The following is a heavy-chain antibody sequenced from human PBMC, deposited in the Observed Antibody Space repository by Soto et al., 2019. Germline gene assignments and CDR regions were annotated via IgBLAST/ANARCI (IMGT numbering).Heavy chain of an antibody. J-gene: IGHJ4*02. CDR2: INAGNGNT. CDR1: GYTFTSYA. V-gene: IGHV1-3*01. Sequence: GPVKVSCKASGYTFTSYAIHWGRQAPGQRLEWMGWINAGNGNTKYSQKFQGRVTITRDTSAGTAYMELSSLRSEDTAVYYCARDLVYSSGSLDYWGQGTLVTVSS. D-gene: IGHD6-19*01. CDR3: ARDLVYSSGSLDY.